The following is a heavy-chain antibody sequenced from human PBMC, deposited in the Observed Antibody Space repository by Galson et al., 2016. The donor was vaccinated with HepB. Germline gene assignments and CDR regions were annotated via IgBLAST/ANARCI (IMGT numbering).Heavy chain of an antibody. CDR3: ARDDSSPQFDYYYGLDV. J-gene: IGHJ6*02. D-gene: IGHD6-13*01. V-gene: IGHV3-7*01. CDR2: IKEDGSEK. Sequence: SLRLSCAGSGFIFSRFWMTWVRQAPGKGLEWVANIKEDGSEKYYVDSVKGRFTVSRDNAKNSLHLQMNSLKVEDTAVYYCARDDSSPQFDYYYGLDVWGRGTTVTVS. CDR1: GFIFSRFW.